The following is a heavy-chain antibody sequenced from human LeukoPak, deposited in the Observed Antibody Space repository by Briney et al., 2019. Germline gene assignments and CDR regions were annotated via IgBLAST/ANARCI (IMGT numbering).Heavy chain of an antibody. V-gene: IGHV3-23*01. D-gene: IGHD2-15*01. CDR3: AKDVDFVVVAATLDY. Sequence: GGSLRLSCAASGFTFSSYAMSWVRQAPGKGLEWVSAISGSGGSTYYADSVKGRFTISRDNSKNTLYLQMNSLRAEDTAAYYCAKDVDFVVVAATLDYWGQGTLVTVSS. CDR2: ISGSGGST. J-gene: IGHJ4*02. CDR1: GFTFSSYA.